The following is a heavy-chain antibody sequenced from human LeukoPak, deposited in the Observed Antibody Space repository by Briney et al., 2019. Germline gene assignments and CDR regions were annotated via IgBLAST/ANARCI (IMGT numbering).Heavy chain of an antibody. CDR3: ARVFEDYYDSSGLAYNWFDP. CDR1: GFTFSSYG. Sequence: GGSLRLSCAASGFTFSSYGMSWVRQAPGKGLEWVSAISGGGGSTYYADSVKGRFTISRDNSKNTLYLQMNSLRAEDTAVYYCARVFEDYYDSSGLAYNWFDPWGQGTLVTVSS. D-gene: IGHD3-22*01. CDR2: ISGGGGST. J-gene: IGHJ5*02. V-gene: IGHV3-23*01.